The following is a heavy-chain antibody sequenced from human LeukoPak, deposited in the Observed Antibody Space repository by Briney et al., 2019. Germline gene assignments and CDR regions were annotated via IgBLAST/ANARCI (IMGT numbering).Heavy chain of an antibody. CDR3: ARGGDGSGSFGDY. J-gene: IGHJ4*02. D-gene: IGHD3-10*01. CDR2: INPNSGGT. CDR1: GYTFTGYY. V-gene: IGHV1-2*04. Sequence: ASVKVSCKASGYTFTGYYMHWVRQAPGQGLEWMGWINPNSGGTNYAQKFQGWVTMTRDTSISTAYMELSRLRYDDTAVYYCARGGDGSGSFGDYWGQGTLVTVSS.